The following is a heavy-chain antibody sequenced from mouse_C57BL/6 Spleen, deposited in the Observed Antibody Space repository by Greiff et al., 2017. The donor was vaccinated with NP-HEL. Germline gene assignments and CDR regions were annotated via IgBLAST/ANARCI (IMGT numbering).Heavy chain of an antibody. D-gene: IGHD4-1*02. V-gene: IGHV1-81*01. CDR2: IYPRSGYT. Sequence: VQLQQSGAELARPGASVKLSCKASGYTFTSYGISWVKQRTGQGLEWIGEIYPRSGYTYYNEKFKGKATLTADKSSSTAYMELRSLTSEDSAVYFCAPTGPFAYWGQGTLVTVSA. CDR3: APTGPFAY. J-gene: IGHJ3*01. CDR1: GYTFTSYG.